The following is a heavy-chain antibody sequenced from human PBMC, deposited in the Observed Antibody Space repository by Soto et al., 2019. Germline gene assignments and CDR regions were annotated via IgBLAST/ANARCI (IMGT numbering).Heavy chain of an antibody. Sequence: PGGSLRLSCAAYGFTFSTYSMNWVRQAPGKGLEWISYITSSSTTIFYADSVKGRFTISRDNAKNSLYLQMNSLRDEDTSVYYCARDNGIAGSFDPWGQGTLVTVSS. CDR2: ITSSSTTI. CDR1: GFTFSTYS. V-gene: IGHV3-48*02. J-gene: IGHJ5*02. CDR3: ARDNGIAGSFDP. D-gene: IGHD6-13*01.